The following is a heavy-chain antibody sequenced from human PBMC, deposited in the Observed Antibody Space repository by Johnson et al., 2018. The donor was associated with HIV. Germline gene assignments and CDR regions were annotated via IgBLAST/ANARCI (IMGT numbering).Heavy chain of an antibody. J-gene: IGHJ3*02. V-gene: IGHV3-13*01. CDR1: GFTFRSYD. Sequence: VESGGGLVKPGGSLRLSCAASGFTFRSYDMHWVRQVTGKGLEWVSVLGTAGEAYSQGSVKGRFTISRDNSKNSLYLEMNSLRAEDTAMYYCARAYMSSGSYYDAFDIWGQGTMVTVFS. CDR3: ARAYMSSGSYYDAFDI. D-gene: IGHD1-26*01. CDR2: LGTAGEA.